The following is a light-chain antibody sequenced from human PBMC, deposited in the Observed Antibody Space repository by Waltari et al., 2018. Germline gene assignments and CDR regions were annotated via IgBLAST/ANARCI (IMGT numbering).Light chain of an antibody. V-gene: IGKV3-20*01. CDR1: QSVGRY. J-gene: IGKJ1*01. CDR2: DAS. Sequence: EIVLTQSPGTLSLSPGERATLSCRASQSVGRYLAWYKQQHGQAPRLLIHDASTRATGIPDRFSGGGSGTDFSLTISRLEPEDFAVYYCQMYVRLPVTFGQGTKVEI. CDR3: QMYVRLPVT.